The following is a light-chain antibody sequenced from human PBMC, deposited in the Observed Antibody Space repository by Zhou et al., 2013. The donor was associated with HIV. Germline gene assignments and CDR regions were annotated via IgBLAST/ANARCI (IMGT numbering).Light chain of an antibody. CDR1: QSVSTN. J-gene: IGKJ1*01. CDR2: GAS. V-gene: IGKV3-15*01. Sequence: EIVLTQSPGTLSVSPGERATLSCRASQSVSTNLAWYQQKPGQAPRLLIYGASTRATGIPARFSGSGSGTEFTLTISSLQPDDFATYYCQQCNSTWTFGQGTKVEIK. CDR3: QQCNSTWT.